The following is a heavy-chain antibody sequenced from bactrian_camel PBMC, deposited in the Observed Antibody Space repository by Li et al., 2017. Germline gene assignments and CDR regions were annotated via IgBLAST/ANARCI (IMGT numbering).Heavy chain of an antibody. Sequence: HVQLVESGGGSVQAGGSLRLSCTASGSTDSALCMGWFRQAPGKEREGVAFIDSDGIASYADSVKGRFTITKDNANNTLDLQIDSLQPEDTAMYYCAVLSQFNHCRGVLVGIWQQYASWGQGTQVTVS. V-gene: IGHV3S6*01. D-gene: IGHD5*01. J-gene: IGHJ4*01. CDR3: AVLSQFNHCRGVLVGIWQQYAS. CDR1: GSTDSALC. CDR2: IDSDGIA.